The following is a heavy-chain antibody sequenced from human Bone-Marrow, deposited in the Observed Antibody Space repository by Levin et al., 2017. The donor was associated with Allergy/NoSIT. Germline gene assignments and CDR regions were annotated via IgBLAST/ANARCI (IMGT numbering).Heavy chain of an antibody. V-gene: IGHV4-59*01. CDR1: GGSFTSSF. CDR3: ARHSGSSRGYFDY. J-gene: IGHJ4*02. CDR2: IYYTGST. D-gene: IGHD1-26*01. Sequence: PSQTLSLTCTVSGGSFTSSFWSWLRQPPGKGLEWIGYIYYTGSTNYNPSLKSRVTISLDKSKNQFSLKLSSVTAADTAVYYCARHSGSSRGYFDYWGQGTLVTVSS.